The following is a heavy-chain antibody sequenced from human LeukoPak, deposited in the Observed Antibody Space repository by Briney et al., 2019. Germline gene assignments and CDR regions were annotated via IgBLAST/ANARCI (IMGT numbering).Heavy chain of an antibody. D-gene: IGHD2-8*01. V-gene: IGHV3-66*01. Sequence: PGGSLRLSCAASGFTVSSNYMSWVRQAPGKGLEWVSVIYSGGSTYYADSVKGRFTISRGNSKNTLYLQMNSLRAEDTAVYYCARDRVTNDRGGYWGQGTLVTVSS. CDR2: IYSGGST. CDR3: ARDRVTNDRGGY. CDR1: GFTVSSNY. J-gene: IGHJ4*02.